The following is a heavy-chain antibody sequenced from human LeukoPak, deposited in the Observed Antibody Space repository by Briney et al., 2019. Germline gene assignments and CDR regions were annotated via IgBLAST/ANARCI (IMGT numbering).Heavy chain of an antibody. CDR2: ISYDGSNK. CDR1: GFTFSNYV. D-gene: IGHD5-24*01. V-gene: IGHV3-30*04. Sequence: GGSLRLSCAASGFTFSNYVIPWVRQAPVKGLEWVAVISYDGSNKYYADSVKGRFTISRDNSNNTLYLQMASLRAEDTAVYYCARSDAYNKPTDYWGQGTLVTVSS. CDR3: ARSDAYNKPTDY. J-gene: IGHJ4*02.